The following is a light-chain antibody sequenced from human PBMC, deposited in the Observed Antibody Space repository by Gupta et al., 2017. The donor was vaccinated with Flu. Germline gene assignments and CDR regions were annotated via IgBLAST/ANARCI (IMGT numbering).Light chain of an antibody. CDR3: QQYGSSPTWT. CDR1: QRVRSSY. Sequence: EIVLTQSPGSLSLSSGERATLSCRASQRVRSSYLAWYQQKPGQAPRLLIYGASSRATGIPDRFSGSGSGTDFTLTISRLEPEDFAVYYCQQYGSSPTWTFGQGTKVEIK. J-gene: IGKJ1*01. V-gene: IGKV3-20*01. CDR2: GAS.